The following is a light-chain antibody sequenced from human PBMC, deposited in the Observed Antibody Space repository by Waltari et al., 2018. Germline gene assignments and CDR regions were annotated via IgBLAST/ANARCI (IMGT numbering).Light chain of an antibody. CDR2: GAS. CDR3: QHYLRLPVT. J-gene: IGKJ1*01. V-gene: IGKV3-20*01. Sequence: EIVLTHSPGTLSLSLGDSATFSCRASQSGSRALSWYQQKPGQAPRLLIYGASTRATCIPDRFSGSGSGTDFSLTISRLEPDDFAVYYCQHYLRLPVTFGQGTTVEI. CDR1: QSGSRA.